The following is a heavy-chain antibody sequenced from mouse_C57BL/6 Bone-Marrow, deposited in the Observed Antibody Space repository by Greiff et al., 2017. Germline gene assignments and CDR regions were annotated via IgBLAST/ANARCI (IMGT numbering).Heavy chain of an antibody. J-gene: IGHJ2*01. V-gene: IGHV1-72*01. CDR1: GYTFTSYW. CDR2: IDPNSGGT. Sequence: QVQLQQPGAELVKPGASVKLSCKASGYTFTSYWMHWVKQRPGRGLEWIGRIDPNSGGTKYNAKFKSKATLTVDTPSSTAYMQLSSLTSEDSAVYYCARGGRTAQATSYFDYWGQGTTLTVSS. CDR3: ARGGRTAQATSYFDY. D-gene: IGHD3-2*02.